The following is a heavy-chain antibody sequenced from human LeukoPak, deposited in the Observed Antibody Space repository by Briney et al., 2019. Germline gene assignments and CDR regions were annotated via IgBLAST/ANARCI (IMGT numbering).Heavy chain of an antibody. CDR2: VIPIFGKT. D-gene: IGHD3-16*01. J-gene: IGHJ6*04. CDR1: GGSFGSYA. V-gene: IGHV1-69*13. Sequence: GASVNVPCKASGGSFGSYAFTWVRQAPGQGVEWMGGVIPIFGKTNYAQKFQGRVTITADESTSTVFMEVSSLRVEDTAMYYCARVSWGSRHFYHAMDVWGKGTTVTVSS. CDR3: ARVSWGSRHFYHAMDV.